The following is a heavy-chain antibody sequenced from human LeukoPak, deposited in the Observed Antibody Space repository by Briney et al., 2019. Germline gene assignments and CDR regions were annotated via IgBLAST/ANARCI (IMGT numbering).Heavy chain of an antibody. Sequence: GGSLRLSCAASGFTFSSYSMNWLRQAPGKGLEWLSYISSGSRTIYYADSVKGRFTVPRDNAKSSLYLQMNSLRAEDTAVYYCARESISGHRDFDYWGQGALVTVSS. D-gene: IGHD1-26*01. CDR3: ARESISGHRDFDY. CDR2: ISSGSRTI. J-gene: IGHJ4*02. V-gene: IGHV3-48*01. CDR1: GFTFSSYS.